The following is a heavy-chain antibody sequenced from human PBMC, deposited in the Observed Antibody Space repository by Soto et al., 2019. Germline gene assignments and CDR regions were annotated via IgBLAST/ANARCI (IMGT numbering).Heavy chain of an antibody. J-gene: IGHJ4*02. V-gene: IGHV3-30*18. Sequence: QVQLVESGGGVVQPGTSLRLSCAASGFTFSSYGMHWVRQAPGKGLEWVAVIPYDGSKKYYADSVKGRFTIARDNSNNTLYLQMNSLRAEDTAVYYCAKDIAAAGNGDCWGQGTLVTVSS. CDR2: IPYDGSKK. CDR3: AKDIAAAGNGDC. D-gene: IGHD6-13*01. CDR1: GFTFSSYG.